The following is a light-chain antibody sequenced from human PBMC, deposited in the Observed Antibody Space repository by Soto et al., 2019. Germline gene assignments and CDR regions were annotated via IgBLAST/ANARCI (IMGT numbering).Light chain of an antibody. Sequence: EIVLTQSPATLSLSPGERASLSCRASQSVNYYLAWYQQKPGQAPRLLISDASTRATGIPARFSGSGSGTDFTLTISSLEHEDFAVYYCQQRSDWPRRTFGQGTKVEI. V-gene: IGKV3-11*01. CDR3: QQRSDWPRRT. J-gene: IGKJ1*01. CDR2: DAS. CDR1: QSVNYY.